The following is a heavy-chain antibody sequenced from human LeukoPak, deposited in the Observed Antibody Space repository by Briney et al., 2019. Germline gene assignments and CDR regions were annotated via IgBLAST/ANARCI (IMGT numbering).Heavy chain of an antibody. CDR2: IIPILGIA. CDR3: ARTSGVDIVYFDY. D-gene: IGHD2-15*01. Sequence: VASVKVSCKASGGTFSSYAISWVRQAPGQGLEWMGRIIPILGIANYAQKFQSRVTITADKSTSTAYMELSSLRSEDTAVYYCARTSGVDIVYFDYWGQGTLVTVSS. V-gene: IGHV1-69*04. CDR1: GGTFSSYA. J-gene: IGHJ4*02.